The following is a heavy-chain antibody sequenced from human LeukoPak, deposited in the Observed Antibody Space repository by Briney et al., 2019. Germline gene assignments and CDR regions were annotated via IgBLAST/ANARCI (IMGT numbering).Heavy chain of an antibody. CDR2: INHSGST. V-gene: IGHV4-34*01. CDR3: AKDGAGDYYYFDY. CDR1: GGSFSGYY. J-gene: IGHJ4*02. Sequence: SETLSLTCAVYGGSFSGYYWSWIRQPPGKGLEWIGEINHSGSTNYNPSLKSRVTISVDTSKNQFSLKLSSVTAADTAVYYCAKDGAGDYYYFDYWGQGTLVTVSS. D-gene: IGHD4-17*01.